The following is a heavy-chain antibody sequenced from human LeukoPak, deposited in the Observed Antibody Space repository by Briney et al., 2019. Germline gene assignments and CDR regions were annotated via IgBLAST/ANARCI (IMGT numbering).Heavy chain of an antibody. CDR2: INHSGST. D-gene: IGHD2-2*02. Sequence: PSETLSLTCAVYGGSFSGYYWSWIRQPPGKGLEWIREINHSGSTNYNPSLKSRVTISVDTSKNQFSLELSSVTAADTAVYYCARSQGYCRSTSCYTFGYWGPGTLVTVSS. CDR3: ARSQGYCRSTSCYTFGY. CDR1: GGSFSGYY. V-gene: IGHV4-34*01. J-gene: IGHJ4*02.